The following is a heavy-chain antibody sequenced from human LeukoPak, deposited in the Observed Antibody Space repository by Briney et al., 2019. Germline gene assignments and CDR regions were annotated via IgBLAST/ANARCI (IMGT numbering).Heavy chain of an antibody. V-gene: IGHV3-30*04. CDR1: GFTFSSYA. Sequence: PGRSLRLSCAASGFTFSSYAMHWVRQAPGKGLEWVAVISYDGSNKYCADSVKGRFTISRDNSKNTLYLQMNSLRAEDTAVYYCARDLSLASNYHDSSGSILTGYWGQGTLVTVSS. J-gene: IGHJ4*02. CDR2: ISYDGSNK. D-gene: IGHD3-22*01. CDR3: ARDLSLASNYHDSSGSILTGY.